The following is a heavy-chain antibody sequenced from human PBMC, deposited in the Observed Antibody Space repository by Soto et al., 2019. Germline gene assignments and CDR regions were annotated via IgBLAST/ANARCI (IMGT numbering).Heavy chain of an antibody. V-gene: IGHV3-23*01. CDR3: AEGRGGCNSANNY. J-gene: IGHJ4*02. Sequence: EVQLLESGGGFVQPGGFLRLSCAASGFTFSNYAMSWVRQAPGKGLEWVSVISGSDGTTYYADSVKGRFTISRDNSNNALDMQTNSLKVEDTAVYYCAEGRGGCNSANNYWGQGTLVTVSS. D-gene: IGHD3-16*01. CDR2: ISGSDGTT. CDR1: GFTFSNYA.